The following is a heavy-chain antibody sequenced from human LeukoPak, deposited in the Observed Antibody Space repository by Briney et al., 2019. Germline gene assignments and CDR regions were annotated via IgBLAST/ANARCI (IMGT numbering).Heavy chain of an antibody. CDR1: GGSISGTSYC. D-gene: IGHD1-1*01. V-gene: IGHV4-39*07. J-gene: IGHJ4*02. CDR2: HYHTGRI. CDR3: ARDGSDNWGLFDN. Sequence: PSETLSLTCSVSGGSISGTSYCWGWIRQPPGKGPEWNGSHYHTGRIYHNPSLNSRVTISVDTSKNQFSLKLSSVTDADTAVYYCARDGSDNWGLFDNWGRGTLVTVSS.